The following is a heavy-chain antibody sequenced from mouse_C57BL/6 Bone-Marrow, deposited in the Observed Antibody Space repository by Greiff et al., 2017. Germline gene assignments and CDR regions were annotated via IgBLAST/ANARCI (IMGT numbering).Heavy chain of an antibody. V-gene: IGHV1-85*01. Sequence: QVQLQQPGPELVKPGASVKLSCKASGYTFTSYDINWVKQRPGQGLEWIGWIYPRDGSTKYNEKFKGKATLTVDTSSSTAYMELHSLTSEDSAVYFCARLEFDGSGGDWYFDVGGTGTTVTVSS. CDR3: ARLEFDGSGGDWYFDV. CDR1: GYTFTSYD. CDR2: IYPRDGST. J-gene: IGHJ1*03. D-gene: IGHD1-1*01.